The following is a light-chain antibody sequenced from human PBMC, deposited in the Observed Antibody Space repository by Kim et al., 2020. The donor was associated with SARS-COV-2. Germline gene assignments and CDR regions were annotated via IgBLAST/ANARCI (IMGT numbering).Light chain of an antibody. CDR2: DVT. CDR3: SSYTNKKTII. CDR1: SRDIGGYNL. J-gene: IGLJ2*01. V-gene: IGLV2-14*03. Sequence: GKSLTPSLHGSSRDIGGYNLGSWYQPPPGKVPKLLLFDVTSRPPGVSSRFSGSKSGNTASLTISGLQTEDEADYYCSSYTNKKTIIFGGGTQLTVL.